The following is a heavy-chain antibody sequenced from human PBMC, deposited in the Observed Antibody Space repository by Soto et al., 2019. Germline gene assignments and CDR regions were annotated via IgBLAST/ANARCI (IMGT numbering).Heavy chain of an antibody. CDR3: CRACGAAAGPHFFDY. CDR1: GFTFNTYW. CDR2: IGFDGSEK. D-gene: IGHD2-21*01. Sequence: EVQLVESGGGVVQPGGSLRLSCAASGFTFNTYWMHWVRQAPGKGLEWVANIGFDGSEKYYVDSVKGRFSVSRDNNKDSLYLQMDSLRAGDTADDYCCRACGAAAGPHFFDYWGQGALVTVSS. V-gene: IGHV3-7*03. J-gene: IGHJ4*02.